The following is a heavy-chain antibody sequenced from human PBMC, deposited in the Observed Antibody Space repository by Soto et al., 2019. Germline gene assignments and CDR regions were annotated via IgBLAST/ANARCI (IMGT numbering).Heavy chain of an antibody. Sequence: SVKVSCKASGYTFTSYAMHWVRQAPGQRLEWMGWINAGNGNTKYSQKFQGRVTITRDTSASTAYMELSSLRSEDTAVYYCVVTDYCSGGSCYYYGMDVWGQGTTVTVS. D-gene: IGHD2-15*01. CDR2: INAGNGNT. CDR1: GYTFTSYA. CDR3: VVTDYCSGGSCYYYGMDV. V-gene: IGHV1-3*01. J-gene: IGHJ6*02.